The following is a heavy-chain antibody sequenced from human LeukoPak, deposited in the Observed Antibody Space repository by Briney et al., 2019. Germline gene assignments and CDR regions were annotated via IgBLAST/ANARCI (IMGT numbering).Heavy chain of an antibody. CDR3: ARADRNDGFDY. V-gene: IGHV3-30*04. Sequence: MHWVRQAPGKGLEWVAVISYDGSNKYYADSVKGRFTISRDNSKNTLYLQMNSLRAEDTAVYYCARADRNDGFDYWGQGTLVTVSS. J-gene: IGHJ4*02. CDR2: ISYDGSNK. D-gene: IGHD1-1*01.